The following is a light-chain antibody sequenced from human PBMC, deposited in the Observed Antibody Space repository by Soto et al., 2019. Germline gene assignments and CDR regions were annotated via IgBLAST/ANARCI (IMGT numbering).Light chain of an antibody. CDR2: DVT. J-gene: IGLJ2*01. V-gene: IGLV2-14*03. Sequence: QSALTQPASVSGSPGQSITISCTGSSSDIGGYNYVSWYQQHPGKAPKLLIYDVTYRPSGISDRFSGSKSGNTASLTISGLPPDDEADYYCSSFGASSTLFGGGTQLTVL. CDR1: SSDIGGYNY. CDR3: SSFGASSTL.